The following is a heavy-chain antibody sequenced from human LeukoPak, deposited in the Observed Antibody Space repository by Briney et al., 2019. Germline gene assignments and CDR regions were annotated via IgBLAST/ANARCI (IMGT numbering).Heavy chain of an antibody. CDR1: GYTFTSYY. CDR2: INPSGGST. D-gene: IGHD2-15*01. Sequence: ASVKVSCKASGYTFTSYYMHWVRQAPGQGLEWMGIINPSGGSTSYAQKFQGRVTMTRDTSTSTVYMELSSLRSEDTAVYYCAIPEGCSGGSCYGYFDYWGQGTLVTVSS. V-gene: IGHV1-46*01. J-gene: IGHJ4*02. CDR3: AIPEGCSGGSCYGYFDY.